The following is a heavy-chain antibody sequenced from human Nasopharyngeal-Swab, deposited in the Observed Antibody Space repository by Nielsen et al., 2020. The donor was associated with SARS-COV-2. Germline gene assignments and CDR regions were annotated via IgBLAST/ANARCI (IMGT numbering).Heavy chain of an antibody. J-gene: IGHJ4*02. V-gene: IGHV4-34*01. CDR1: GGSFSGYY. D-gene: IGHD1-26*01. CDR3: ARGRVGAKDY. Sequence: SETLSLNCAVYGGSFSGYYWSWIRQPPGKGLEWIGEINHSGSTNYNPSLKSRVTISVDTSKNQFSLKLSSVTAADTAVYYCARGRVGAKDYWGQGTLVTVSS. CDR2: INHSGST.